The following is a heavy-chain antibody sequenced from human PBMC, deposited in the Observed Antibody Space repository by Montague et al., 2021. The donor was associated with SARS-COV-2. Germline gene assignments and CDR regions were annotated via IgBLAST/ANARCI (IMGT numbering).Heavy chain of an antibody. D-gene: IGHD3-10*01. CDR1: GGSFSGYY. V-gene: IGHV4-34*01. Sequence: SETLSLTCAVHGGSFSGYYWNWIRQSPGKGLEWIGEINHGGSTNYNPSLKSRLTISTDTSKNQFSLKLTSVAAADTAVYYCARLRDGVVPSPILGVGPYFSYYYMDVWGKGTTVTVSS. CDR2: INHGGST. J-gene: IGHJ6*03. CDR3: ARLRDGVVPSPILGVGPYFSYYYMDV.